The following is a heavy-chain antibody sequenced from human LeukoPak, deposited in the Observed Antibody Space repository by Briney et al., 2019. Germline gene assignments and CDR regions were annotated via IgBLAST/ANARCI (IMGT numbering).Heavy chain of an antibody. V-gene: IGHV3-23*01. J-gene: IGHJ4*02. CDR1: GFTFSSYA. CDR3: SKGKDDSSGWYFFY. Sequence: GGSLRLSCAASGFTFSSYAMNWVRQAPGKGLEWVSAISGSGGSTYYADSVKGRFTISRDNSKNTLYLQMNSLRAEDTAVYYCSKGKDDSSGWYFFYWGQGTLVTVSS. CDR2: ISGSGGST. D-gene: IGHD6-19*01.